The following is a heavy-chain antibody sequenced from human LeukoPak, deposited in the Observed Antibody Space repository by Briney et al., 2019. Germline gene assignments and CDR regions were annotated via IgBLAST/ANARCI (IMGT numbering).Heavy chain of an antibody. D-gene: IGHD2-2*01. V-gene: IGHV3-11*01. CDR2: ISSSGSAM. J-gene: IGHJ6*03. CDR1: GGSFSGYY. CDR3: ARAGGYQLLPDYYYYMDV. Sequence: PSETLSLTCAVYGGSFSGYYWSWIRQPPGKGLEWVSYISSSGSAMYYADSVKGRFTISRDNAKNSLYLQMNSLRAEDTAVYYCARAGGYQLLPDYYYYMDVWGKGTTVTVSS.